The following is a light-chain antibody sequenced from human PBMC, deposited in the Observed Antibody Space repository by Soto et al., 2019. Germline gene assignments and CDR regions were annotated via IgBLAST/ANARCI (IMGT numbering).Light chain of an antibody. CDR1: QSVSSN. J-gene: IGKJ1*01. Sequence: EIVMTQSPATLSVSPGERATLSCRASQSVSSNLAWYQQKPGQAPRLLIYGASTRATGIPARFSGSGSGTEFTLTISSLQSEGFAVYYCQQYNNWGTFGQGTKVEIK. CDR3: QQYNNWGT. CDR2: GAS. V-gene: IGKV3-15*01.